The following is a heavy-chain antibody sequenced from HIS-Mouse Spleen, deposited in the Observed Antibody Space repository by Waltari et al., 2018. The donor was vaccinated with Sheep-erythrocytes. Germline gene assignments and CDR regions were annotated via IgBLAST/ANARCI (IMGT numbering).Heavy chain of an antibody. V-gene: IGHV3-21*01. CDR1: GFTFSSYS. Sequence: EVQLVESGGGLVKPGGSLRLSCAASGFTFSSYSMNWVRQAPGKGLEWVSSISSSSDRYYADSVKGRFTISRDNAKNSLYLQMNSLRAEDTAVYYCARVASGATFDYWGQGTLVTVSS. J-gene: IGHJ4*02. CDR2: ISSSSDR. CDR3: ARVASGATFDY. D-gene: IGHD1-26*01.